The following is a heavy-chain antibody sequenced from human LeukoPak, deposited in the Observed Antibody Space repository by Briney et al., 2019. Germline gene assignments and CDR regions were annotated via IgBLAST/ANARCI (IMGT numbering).Heavy chain of an antibody. CDR3: ARGRAALGTYYFMDV. D-gene: IGHD1-7*01. J-gene: IGHJ6*03. CDR1: GGSISSYY. V-gene: IGHV4-59*01. CDR2: IYYSGST. Sequence: SETLSLTCTVSGGSISSYYWNWIRQPPGKGLEWIGYIYYSGSTNYHPPLKSRVTISVDTSKNQFSLKMNSVTAADTAVYYCARGRAALGTYYFMDVWGKGTTVTVSS.